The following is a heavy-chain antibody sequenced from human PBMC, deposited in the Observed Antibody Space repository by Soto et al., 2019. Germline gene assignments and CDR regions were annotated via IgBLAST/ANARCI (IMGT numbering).Heavy chain of an antibody. CDR2: TYNTGST. D-gene: IGHD2-21*02. CDR3: ARDLWGYCGTDCYPLDV. CDR1: GCYIRGYY. J-gene: IGHJ6*02. V-gene: IGHV4-59*01. Sequence: PSETLSLTCTVSGCYIRGYYWSWIRQPPGKGLEWIGYTYNTGSTVYNPSFKSRVTISVDTSKNQFSLKLNSVTAADTAVYYCARDLWGYCGTDCYPLDVWGQGTTVTVSS.